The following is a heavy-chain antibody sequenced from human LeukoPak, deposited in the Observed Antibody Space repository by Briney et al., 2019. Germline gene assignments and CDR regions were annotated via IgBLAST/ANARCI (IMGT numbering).Heavy chain of an antibody. V-gene: IGHV3-23*01. CDR1: GFTFSSYA. D-gene: IGHD1-26*01. CDR2: ISAAGGST. J-gene: IGHJ4*02. CDR3: ARGTSGSYDY. Sequence: PGGSLRLSCAASGFTFSSYAMTWVRQGPGKGLERVSAISAAGGSTYYADSVKGRFTISRDNSKNTLYLQMNSLRADDTAVYYCARGTSGSYDYWGQGTLVTVSS.